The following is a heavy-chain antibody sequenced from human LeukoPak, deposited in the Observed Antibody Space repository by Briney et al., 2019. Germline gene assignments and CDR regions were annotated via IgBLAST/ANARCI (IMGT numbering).Heavy chain of an antibody. CDR1: GFTFSNYY. J-gene: IGHJ4*02. Sequence: GGSLRLSCAASGFTFSNYYMSWIRQASGKGPEWVSYISSSSSYTNYADSVKGRFTISRDNAKNSLYLQMNSLRAEDTAVYYCARLLRATITNVDYWGQGTLVTVSS. V-gene: IGHV3-11*03. D-gene: IGHD5-12*01. CDR3: ARLLRATITNVDY. CDR2: ISSSSSYT.